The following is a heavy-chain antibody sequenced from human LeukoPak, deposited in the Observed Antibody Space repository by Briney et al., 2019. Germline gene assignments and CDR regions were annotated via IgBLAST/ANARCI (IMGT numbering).Heavy chain of an antibody. V-gene: IGHV4-34*01. CDR1: GVSFSGYY. J-gene: IGHJ6*04. D-gene: IGHD2-2*01. CDR2: INHSGST. CDR3: ARGRYCSSTSCPTGLGYYYGMDV. Sequence: PSETLSLTCAVYGVSFSGYYWSWVRQPPGKGLEWIGEINHSGSTNYNPSLKSRVTISVDTSKNQFSLKLSSVTAADTAVYYCARGRYCSSTSCPTGLGYYYGMDVWGKGTTVTVSS.